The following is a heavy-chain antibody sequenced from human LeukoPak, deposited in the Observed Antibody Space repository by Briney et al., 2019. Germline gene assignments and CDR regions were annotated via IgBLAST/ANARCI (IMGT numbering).Heavy chain of an antibody. J-gene: IGHJ4*02. CDR3: ARDLSTSSEDWWDY. D-gene: IGHD6-13*01. Sequence: PGGSLRLSCAASGFTFSDFYMSWIRQAPGKGLEWISYISSSGSSIYYADSVRGRFTISRDNAKNSLYLQMNTLRAEDTAVYYCARDLSTSSEDWWDYWGQGTLVTVPS. CDR1: GFTFSDFY. CDR2: ISSSGSSI. V-gene: IGHV3-11*01.